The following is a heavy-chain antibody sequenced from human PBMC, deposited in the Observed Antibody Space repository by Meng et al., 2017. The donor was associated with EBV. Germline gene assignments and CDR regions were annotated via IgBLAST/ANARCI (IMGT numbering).Heavy chain of an antibody. V-gene: IGHV4-34*01. CDR2: INHSGST. Sequence: QVQLQQWGAGLLKPSEXLSLTCAVYGGSFXGYYWSWIRQAPGKGLEWIGEINHSGSTNYNPSLKSRVTISVDTSKNQFSLKLSSVTAADTAVYYCARGGGNRGGIVGATYRLNWFDPWGQGTLVTVSS. D-gene: IGHD1-26*01. CDR3: ARGGGNRGGIVGATYRLNWFDP. CDR1: GGSFXGYY. J-gene: IGHJ5*02.